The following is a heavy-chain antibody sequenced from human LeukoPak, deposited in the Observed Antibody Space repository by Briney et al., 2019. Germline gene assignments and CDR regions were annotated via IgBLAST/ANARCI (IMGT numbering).Heavy chain of an antibody. V-gene: IGHV3-66*02. CDR2: IYRDGKT. D-gene: IGHD2-2*02. CDR1: GFTVSTNY. J-gene: IGHJ4*02. CDR3: ARGGLGTAAVLDY. Sequence: GGSLRLSCAASGFTVSTNYISWVRPAPGKGLAWVSVIYRDGKTYYAGSVQGRFTVSRDNSENTVYLQLKSLRPEDTAVYYCARGGLGTAAVLDYWGQGTLVTVSS.